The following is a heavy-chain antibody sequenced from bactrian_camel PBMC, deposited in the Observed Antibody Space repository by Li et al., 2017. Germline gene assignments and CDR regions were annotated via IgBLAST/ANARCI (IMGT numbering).Heavy chain of an antibody. Sequence: QVQLVESGGGSVQAGGSLRLSCAAPGYRYDTYCMGWFRQAPGKAREGIAAIRRDGGETWYAASVKGRFTISQDNAKNAVYLQMDSLTPEDTAMYYCAAGSSRGVPFRERGYPYWGQGTQVTVSS. V-gene: IGHV3S1*01. D-gene: IGHD3*01. CDR1: GYRYDTYC. CDR3: AAGSSRGVPFRERGYPY. J-gene: IGHJ4*01. CDR2: IRRDGGET.